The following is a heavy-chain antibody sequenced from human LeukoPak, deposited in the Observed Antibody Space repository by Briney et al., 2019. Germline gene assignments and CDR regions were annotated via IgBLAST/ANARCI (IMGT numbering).Heavy chain of an antibody. D-gene: IGHD4-17*01. V-gene: IGHV4-39*07. Sequence: SETLSLTCTVSGGSISSSSYYWGWIRQPPGKGLEWTGSIYYSGSTYYNPSLKSRVTISVDTSKNQFSLKLSSVTAADTAVYYCARDHGDYGRYYYGMDVWGQGTTVTVSS. CDR3: ARDHGDYGRYYYGMDV. CDR1: GGSISSSSYY. CDR2: IYYSGST. J-gene: IGHJ6*02.